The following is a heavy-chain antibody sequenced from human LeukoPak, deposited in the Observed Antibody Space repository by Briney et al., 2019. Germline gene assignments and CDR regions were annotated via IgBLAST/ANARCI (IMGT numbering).Heavy chain of an antibody. CDR3: ARSSVSGTYSGGY. D-gene: IGHD3-10*01. CDR2: IYYGGST. Sequence: SETLSLTCTVSGGSINTYYWSWIRQPPGKGLEWIGYIYYGGSTYSNPSLKGRVTISADTSKNHFPLKLTSVTAADTAVYYCARSSVSGTYSGGYWGQGILVTVSS. J-gene: IGHJ4*02. CDR1: GGSINTYY. V-gene: IGHV4-59*08.